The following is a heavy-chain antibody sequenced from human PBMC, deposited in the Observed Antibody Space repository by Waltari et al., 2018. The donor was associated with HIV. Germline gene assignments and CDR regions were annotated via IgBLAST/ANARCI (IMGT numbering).Heavy chain of an antibody. Sequence: EVQLVQSGAEVKKPGESLRISCKGSGYNFTSYWTGWVRQLPGKGLEWMGIIYPGDSNIRYSPSFQGQVTISADKSISTAYLQWSSLKASDTAMYYCASTVYCGGDCYSGYFDYWGQGTLVTVSS. J-gene: IGHJ4*02. D-gene: IGHD2-21*02. CDR2: IYPGDSNI. V-gene: IGHV5-51*01. CDR1: GYNFTSYW. CDR3: ASTVYCGGDCYSGYFDY.